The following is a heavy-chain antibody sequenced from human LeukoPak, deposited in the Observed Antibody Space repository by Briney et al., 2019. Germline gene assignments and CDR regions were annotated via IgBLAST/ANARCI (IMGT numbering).Heavy chain of an antibody. CDR1: GYTFTSHF. CDR2: INPRGGST. CDR3: ARAGSSWYPHY. V-gene: IGHV1-46*01. Sequence: ASVKVSCKASGYTFTSHFMHWVRQAPGQGLEWMGIINPRGGSTSYTQKFQGRVTMTRDTSTSTVYMELSSLRSEDTAVYYCARAGSSWYPHYWGQGTLVTVSS. D-gene: IGHD6-13*01. J-gene: IGHJ4*02.